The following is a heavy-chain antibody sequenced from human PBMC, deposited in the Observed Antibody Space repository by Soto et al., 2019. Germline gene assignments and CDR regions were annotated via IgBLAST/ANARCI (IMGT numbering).Heavy chain of an antibody. CDR1: GGSISSDFHH. CDR3: ARRLDHYDRSGYLRWYFDY. Sequence: SETLSLTCTVSGGSISSDFHHWGWIRQPPGKGLECIGTMHYTGRTYHNPSLKSRVTVSLDTSKNQFSLKLNSVTAADTAVYYCARRLDHYDRSGYLRWYFDYWGHGTLVTVSS. J-gene: IGHJ4*01. CDR2: MHYTGRT. D-gene: IGHD3-22*01. V-gene: IGHV4-39*01.